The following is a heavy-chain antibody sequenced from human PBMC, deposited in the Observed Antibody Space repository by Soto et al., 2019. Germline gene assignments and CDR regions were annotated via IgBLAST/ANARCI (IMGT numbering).Heavy chain of an antibody. CDR1: GFTFSSYA. V-gene: IGHV3-23*01. J-gene: IGHJ4*02. D-gene: IGHD4-17*01. CDR2: ISGSGGST. CDR3: AKASWDYGDIWGAYYFDY. Sequence: AGGSLRLSCAASGFTFSSYAMSWVRQAPGKGLEWVSAISGSGGSTYYADSVKGRFTISRDNSKNTLYLQMNSLRAEDTAVYYCAKASWDYGDIWGAYYFDYWGQGTLVTVSS.